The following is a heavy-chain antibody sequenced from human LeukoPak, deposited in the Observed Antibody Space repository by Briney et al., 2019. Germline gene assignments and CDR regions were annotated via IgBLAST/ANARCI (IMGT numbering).Heavy chain of an antibody. CDR2: INPNSGGT. D-gene: IGHD2-2*01. J-gene: IGHJ6*02. V-gene: IGHV1-2*02. Sequence: GASVKVSCKASGYTFTGYYMHWVRQAPGQGLEWMGWINPNSGGTNYAQKFQGRVTMTRDTSISTAYMELSRLRSDDTAVYHCARERDYCSSTSCPYYGMDVWGQGTTVTVSS. CDR1: GYTFTGYY. CDR3: ARERDYCSSTSCPYYGMDV.